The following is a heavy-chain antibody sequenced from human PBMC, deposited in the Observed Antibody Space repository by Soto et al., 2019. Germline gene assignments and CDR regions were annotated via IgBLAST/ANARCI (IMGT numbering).Heavy chain of an antibody. D-gene: IGHD2-15*01. CDR1: GGTVSNHY. CDR3: ARELGYCSGGSCYMDGAFDF. J-gene: IGHJ3*01. Sequence: GGSMRLPSAASGGTVSNHYMSGVSQATGKGLEYVSVIYSGGGTYYADSVKGRFTISRDNSKNTLYVQMNSLRAEDTAVYYCARELGYCSGGSCYMDGAFDFWGQGTMVTVSS. CDR2: IYSGGGT. V-gene: IGHV3-53*01.